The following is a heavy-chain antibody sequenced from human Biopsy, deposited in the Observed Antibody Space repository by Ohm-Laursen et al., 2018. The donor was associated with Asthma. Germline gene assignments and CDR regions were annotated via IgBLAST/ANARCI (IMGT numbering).Heavy chain of an antibody. J-gene: IGHJ5*02. Sequence: GTLSLTCTVSGGSISSDYWSWLRQSPGKGLEWIGYIHNSGNTNYNPSLKSRVTISLDTSKNHFSLRLSFVTAADTAVYFCARGQGKGIQLWSLDPWGQGILVTVSS. D-gene: IGHD5-18*01. CDR1: GGSISSDY. V-gene: IGHV4-59*01. CDR3: ARGQGKGIQLWSLDP. CDR2: IHNSGNT.